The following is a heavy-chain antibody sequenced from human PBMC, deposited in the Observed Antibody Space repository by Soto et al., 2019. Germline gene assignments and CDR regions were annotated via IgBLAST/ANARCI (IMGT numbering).Heavy chain of an antibody. CDR3: ARVVEGTVGITTVDY. J-gene: IGHJ4*02. CDR1: GGSISSSY. V-gene: IGHV4-4*07. Sequence: QVQLQESGPGLVKPSETLSLTCSVSGGSISSSYWSWIRQPAGKGLEWIGRIYTSGSTNYNPSLKSRVTMSVDTSKNQFSLQLSSVTAADTAVYYCARVVEGTVGITTVDYWGQGTLVTVSS. D-gene: IGHD1-26*01. CDR2: IYTSGST.